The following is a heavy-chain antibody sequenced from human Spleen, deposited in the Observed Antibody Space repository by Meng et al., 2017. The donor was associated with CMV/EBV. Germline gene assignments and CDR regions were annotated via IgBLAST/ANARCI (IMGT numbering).Heavy chain of an antibody. D-gene: IGHD3-3*01. CDR2: IWYDGSNK. CDR3: AKEGRPDYDFWSAYGMDV. CDR1: GFTFSSYG. J-gene: IGHJ6*02. V-gene: IGHV3-33*06. Sequence: GGPLRLSCAASGFTFSSYGMHWVRQAPGKGLEWVAVIWYDGSNKYYADSVKGRFTISRDNSKNTLYLQMNSLRAEDTAVYYCAKEGRPDYDFWSAYGMDVWGQGTTVTVS.